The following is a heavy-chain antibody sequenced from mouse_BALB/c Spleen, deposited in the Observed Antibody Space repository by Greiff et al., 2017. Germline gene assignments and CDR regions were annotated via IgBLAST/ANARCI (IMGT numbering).Heavy chain of an antibody. CDR2: ISTYYGDA. Sequence: VQLQQSGAELVRPGVSVKISCKGSGYTFTDYAMHWVKQSHAKSLEWIGVISTYYGDASYNQKFKGKATMTVDKSSSTAYMELARLTSEDSAIYYCARGPVDYAMDYWGQGTSVTVSS. J-gene: IGHJ4*01. V-gene: IGHV1S137*01. CDR1: GYTFTDYA. CDR3: ARGPVDYAMDY.